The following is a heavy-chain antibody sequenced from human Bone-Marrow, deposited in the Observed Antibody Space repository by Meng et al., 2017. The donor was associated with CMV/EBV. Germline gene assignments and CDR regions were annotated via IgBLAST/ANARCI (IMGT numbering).Heavy chain of an antibody. CDR3: ARVKDFWSGYYTLYFDY. CDR1: GGSISSYY. J-gene: IGHJ4*02. D-gene: IGHD3-3*01. V-gene: IGHV4-59*01. Sequence: GSLRLSCTASGGSISSYYWSWIRQPPGKGLEWIGYIYYSGSTNYNPSLKSRVTISVDTSNNQFSLKLSSVTAADTAVYYCARVKDFWSGYYTLYFDYWGQGTLVTVSS. CDR2: IYYSGST.